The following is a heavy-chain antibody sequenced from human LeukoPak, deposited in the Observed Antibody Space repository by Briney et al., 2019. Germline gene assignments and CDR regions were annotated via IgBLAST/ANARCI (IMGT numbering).Heavy chain of an antibody. D-gene: IGHD1-26*01. CDR2: IYHSGST. CDR1: GGSISSSNW. V-gene: IGHV4-4*02. CDR3: VRDRELQY. J-gene: IGHJ4*02. Sequence: TSGTLSLTCAVSGGSISSSNWWSWVRQPPGKGLEWIGEIYHSGSTNYNPSLRSRVTISVDTSKNEFSLKLTSVTAADTAVYYCVRDRELQYWSQGTLVTVSS.